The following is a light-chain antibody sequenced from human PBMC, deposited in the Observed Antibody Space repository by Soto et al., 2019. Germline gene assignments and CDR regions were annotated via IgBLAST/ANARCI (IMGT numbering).Light chain of an antibody. V-gene: IGLV1-44*01. Sequence: QSMLTQPPSASGTPGQRVTISCSGSRYNIGSNTVNWYQTLPGTAPKLLIYSNNQRPSGVPDRFSGSKSGTSASLAISGLQSEDEADYYCAAWDDSLIGVFGGGTKLTVL. CDR2: SNN. CDR1: RYNIGSNT. J-gene: IGLJ2*01. CDR3: AAWDDSLIGV.